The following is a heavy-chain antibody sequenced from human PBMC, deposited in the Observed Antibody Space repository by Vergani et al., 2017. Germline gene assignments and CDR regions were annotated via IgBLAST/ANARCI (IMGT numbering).Heavy chain of an antibody. D-gene: IGHD1-26*01. CDR2: ISGSGGST. CDR3: AKRPVGAIAADY. V-gene: IGHV3-23*01. Sequence: EVQLLESGGGLVQPGGSLRLSCAASGFTFSSYAMSWVRQAPGKGLEWVSAISGSGGSTYYADSVKGRFTISRDNSQNTLYLQMNSLRAEDTAVYYCAKRPVGAIAADYWGQGTLVTVSS. J-gene: IGHJ4*02. CDR1: GFTFSSYA.